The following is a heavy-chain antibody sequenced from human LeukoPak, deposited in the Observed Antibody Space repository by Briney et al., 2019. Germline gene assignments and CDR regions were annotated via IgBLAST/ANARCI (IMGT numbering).Heavy chain of an antibody. D-gene: IGHD6-13*01. Sequence: EATVTLSCKASGYTFTSYDINWVRQATGHGLERMRWMNPNSGNTGYAQKFQGRITMTRNTSISTAYMELSSLTSEDTAVYYCARIAAAGNRRLNYWGQGTLITVSS. CDR3: ARIAAAGNRRLNY. CDR2: MNPNSGNT. V-gene: IGHV1-8*01. CDR1: GYTFTSYD. J-gene: IGHJ4*02.